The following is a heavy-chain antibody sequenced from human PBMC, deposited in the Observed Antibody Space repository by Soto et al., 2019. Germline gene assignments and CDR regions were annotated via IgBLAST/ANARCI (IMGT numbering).Heavy chain of an antibody. CDR1: GYTFTTYA. Sequence: ASVKVSCKASGYTFTTYAMHWVRQAPGQRLEWMGWINAGNGNTKYSQNFMGRVTLTRDTSATTAYMEVASLRSEDTAVYYCAKVGGYDSSGYSDYWGQGTLVTVSS. D-gene: IGHD3-22*01. CDR3: AKVGGYDSSGYSDY. CDR2: INAGNGNT. V-gene: IGHV1-3*01. J-gene: IGHJ4*02.